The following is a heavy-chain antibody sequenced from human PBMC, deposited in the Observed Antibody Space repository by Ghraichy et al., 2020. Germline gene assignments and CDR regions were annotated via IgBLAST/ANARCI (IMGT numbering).Heavy chain of an antibody. Sequence: SETLSLTCTVSGGSFSSDYWSWIRQPPGKGLEWIGYIHYSGATKYSPSLKSRVTISVDTSKNQFSLKLSSVTAADTAVYYCVRDRGYSGYDSASHYYYYYCMDVWGQGTTVTVSS. D-gene: IGHD5-12*01. J-gene: IGHJ6*02. CDR1: GGSFSSDY. V-gene: IGHV4-59*01. CDR3: VRDRGYSGYDSASHYYYYYCMDV. CDR2: IHYSGAT.